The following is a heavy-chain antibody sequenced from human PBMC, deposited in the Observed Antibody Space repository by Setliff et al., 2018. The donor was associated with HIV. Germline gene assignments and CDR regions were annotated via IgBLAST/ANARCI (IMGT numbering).Heavy chain of an antibody. Sequence: PVGSLRLSCAASGFTFSAYQMSWVRQPPGKGLEWVANIKADGTDKYYVDSVKGRFAISRDNSKNSLYLQMNSLRAGDTAVYYCARDWNGDGRSIDSWGQGTLVTVSS. CDR3: ARDWNGDGRSIDS. J-gene: IGHJ5*01. CDR2: IKADGTDK. CDR1: GFTFSAYQ. V-gene: IGHV3-7*03. D-gene: IGHD1-1*01.